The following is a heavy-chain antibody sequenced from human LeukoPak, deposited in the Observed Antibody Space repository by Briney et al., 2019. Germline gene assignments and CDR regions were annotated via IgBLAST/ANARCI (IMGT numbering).Heavy chain of an antibody. J-gene: IGHJ5*02. CDR2: IYYSGST. D-gene: IGHD5-12*01. Sequence: SETLSLTCTVSGGSISSGDYYWSWIRQPPGKGLEWIGYIYYSGSTYYNPSLKSRVTISVDTSKNQFSLKLSSVTAADTAVYYCARYVATRQDNWFDPWGQGTLVTVSS. CDR3: ARYVATRQDNWFDP. CDR1: GGSISSGDYY. V-gene: IGHV4-30-4*08.